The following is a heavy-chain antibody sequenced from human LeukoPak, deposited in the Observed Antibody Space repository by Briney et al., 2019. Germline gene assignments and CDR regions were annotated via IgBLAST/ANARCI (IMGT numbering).Heavy chain of an antibody. Sequence: GGSLRLSCAASGFTFSNAWMSWVRQAPGKGLEWVGRIKSKTDGGTTDYAAPVKGRFTISRDDSKNTLYLQMNSLKTEDTAVYYCTTEDGSGSYYNGDYYYGMDVWGQGTTVTVSS. J-gene: IGHJ6*02. D-gene: IGHD3-10*01. CDR3: TTEDGSGSYYNGDYYYGMDV. CDR1: GFTFSNAW. V-gene: IGHV3-15*01. CDR2: IKSKTDGGTT.